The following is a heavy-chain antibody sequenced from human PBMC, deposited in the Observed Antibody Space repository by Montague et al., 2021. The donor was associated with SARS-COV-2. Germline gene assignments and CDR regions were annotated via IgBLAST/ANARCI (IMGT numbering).Heavy chain of an antibody. D-gene: IGHD1-20*01. Sequence: SLGLSCAASGFTFSSDWMHWVRRTSGKGPVWVSRINPDGGEIDYADFVKGRFTTSRDNAKNTLYLQMNSLGAEDTAIYYCARDLRVGGGITGTTASDDWGQGTLVTVSS. CDR1: GFTFSSDW. CDR3: ARDLRVGGGITGTTASDD. CDR2: INPDGGEI. V-gene: IGHV3-74*01. J-gene: IGHJ4*02.